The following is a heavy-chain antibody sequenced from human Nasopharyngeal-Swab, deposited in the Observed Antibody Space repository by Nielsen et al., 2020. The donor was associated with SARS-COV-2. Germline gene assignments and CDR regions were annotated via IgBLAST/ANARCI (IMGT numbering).Heavy chain of an antibody. J-gene: IGHJ6*02. CDR2: IGAYNGNT. CDR3: ARGSLWFGDLVGYYGMDV. D-gene: IGHD3-10*01. V-gene: IGHV1-18*01. Sequence: WVRQAPGQGLEWMGWIGAYNGNTNYAQKLQGRVTMTTDTSTGTAYMELRSLRSDDTAVYYCARGSLWFGDLVGYYGMDVWGQGTTVTVSS.